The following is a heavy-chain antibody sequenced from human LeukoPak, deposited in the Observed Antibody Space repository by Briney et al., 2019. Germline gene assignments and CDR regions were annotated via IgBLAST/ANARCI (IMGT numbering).Heavy chain of an antibody. Sequence: PSETLSLTCTVSGGSISSGDDYWSWIRQPPGKGLEWIGYIYYSGTTYYNPSLKSRVTISVDTSKSQFSLNLSSVTAADTAVYYCVRDHRKMAIRLGELSPRDAFDIWGQGTMVTVSS. J-gene: IGHJ3*02. CDR2: IYYSGTT. CDR1: GGSISSGDDY. D-gene: IGHD3-16*02. CDR3: VRDHRKMAIRLGELSPRDAFDI. V-gene: IGHV4-30-4*01.